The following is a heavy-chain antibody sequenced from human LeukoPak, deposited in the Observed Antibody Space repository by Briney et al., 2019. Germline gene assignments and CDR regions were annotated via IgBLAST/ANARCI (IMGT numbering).Heavy chain of an antibody. CDR3: ARRSFSRQFDP. CDR1: GGSFSGYY. CDR2: INHSGST. J-gene: IGHJ5*02. V-gene: IGHV4-34*01. Sequence: SETLSLTCAVYGGSFSGYYWSWIRQPPGKGLGWIGEINHSGSTNYNPSLKSRVTISVDTSENQFSLKLSSVTAADTAVYYCARRSFSRQFDPWGQGTLVTVSS. D-gene: IGHD3-3*02.